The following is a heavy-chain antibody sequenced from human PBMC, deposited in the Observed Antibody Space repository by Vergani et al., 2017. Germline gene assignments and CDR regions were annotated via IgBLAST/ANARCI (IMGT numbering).Heavy chain of an antibody. CDR1: GGSISSGGYY. CDR2: IYYSGST. D-gene: IGHD2-15*01. Sequence: QVQLQESGPGLVKPSQTLSLTCTVSGGSISSGGYYWSWIRQHPGKGLEWIVYIYYSGSTYYNPSLKSRVTISVDTSKNQFSLKLSSVTAADTAVYYCARLLLSAARAFDIWGQGTMVTVSS. V-gene: IGHV4-31*03. CDR3: ARLLLSAARAFDI. J-gene: IGHJ3*02.